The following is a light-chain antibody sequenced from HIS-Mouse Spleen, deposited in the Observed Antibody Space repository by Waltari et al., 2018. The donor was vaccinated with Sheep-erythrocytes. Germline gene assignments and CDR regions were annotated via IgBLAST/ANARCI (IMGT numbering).Light chain of an antibody. CDR2: YVS. CDR1: SSHVVGYNY. Sequence: HSALTQPRSVSVSPGHSFTISFTGPSSHVVGYNYVSWYQQHPGKAPKLMIYYVSKRPSGVPDRFSVSKSGNTASLTISGLQAEDEADYYCCSYAGSYNHVFATGTKVTVL. V-gene: IGLV2-11*01. CDR3: CSYAGSYNHV. J-gene: IGLJ1*01.